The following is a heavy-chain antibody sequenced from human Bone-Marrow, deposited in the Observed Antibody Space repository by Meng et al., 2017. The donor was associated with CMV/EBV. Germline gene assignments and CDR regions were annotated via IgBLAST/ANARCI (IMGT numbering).Heavy chain of an antibody. Sequence: GESLKISCAASGFTFSSYSMNWVRQAPGKGLEWVSVIYSGGSTYYADSVKGRFTISRDNSKNTLYLQMNSLRAEDTAVYYCARDIRGYCSSTSCYWFDPWGQGTLVTVSS. CDR3: ARDIRGYCSSTSCYWFDP. J-gene: IGHJ5*02. V-gene: IGHV3-66*01. CDR1: GFTFSSYS. D-gene: IGHD2-2*01. CDR2: IYSGGST.